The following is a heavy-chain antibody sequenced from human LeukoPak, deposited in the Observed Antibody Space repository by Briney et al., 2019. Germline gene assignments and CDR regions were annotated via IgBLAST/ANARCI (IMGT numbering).Heavy chain of an antibody. Sequence: PGRSLRLSCAASGFTFSSYGMSWVRQAPGKGLEWVSAISGSGGSTYYADSVKGRFTISRDNSKNTLYPQMNSLRAEDTAVYYCATERVQQLAPWGQGTLVTVSS. V-gene: IGHV3-23*01. J-gene: IGHJ5*02. CDR2: ISGSGGST. CDR1: GFTFSSYG. D-gene: IGHD6-13*01. CDR3: ATERVQQLAP.